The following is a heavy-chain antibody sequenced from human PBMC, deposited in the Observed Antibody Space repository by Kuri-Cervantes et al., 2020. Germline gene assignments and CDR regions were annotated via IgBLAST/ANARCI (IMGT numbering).Heavy chain of an antibody. CDR2: ISYDGSNK. CDR3: ASHIAVARMVDY. V-gene: IGHV3-30*03. CDR1: GFTFSRSG. J-gene: IGHJ4*02. D-gene: IGHD6-19*01. Sequence: GESLKISCAASGFTFSRSGIHWVRQAPGKGLEWVAVISYDGSNKYYADSVKGRFTISRDNSKNTLYLQMNSLRAEDTAVYYCASHIAVARMVDYWGQGTLVTVSS.